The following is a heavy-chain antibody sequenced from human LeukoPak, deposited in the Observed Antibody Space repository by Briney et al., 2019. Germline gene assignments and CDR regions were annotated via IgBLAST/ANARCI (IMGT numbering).Heavy chain of an antibody. CDR1: GYSISSGYY. D-gene: IGHD1-14*01. CDR2: IYHSGST. J-gene: IGHJ3*02. CDR3: ARPLTDPYWNDAFDI. Sequence: SETLSLTCAVSGYSISSGYYWGWIRQPPGKGLEWIGSIYHSGSTNYNPSLKSRVTISVDTSKNQFSLKLSSVTAADTAVYYCARPLTDPYWNDAFDIWGQGTMVTVSS. V-gene: IGHV4-38-2*01.